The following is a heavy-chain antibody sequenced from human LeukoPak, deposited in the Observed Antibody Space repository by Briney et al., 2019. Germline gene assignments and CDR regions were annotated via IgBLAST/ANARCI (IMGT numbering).Heavy chain of an antibody. Sequence: GESRKISCQGSGYSFTSYWIAWVRQMPGKGLEWMGIIYPGDSETRYSPSFQGQVTMSAGKSISTAYLQWSSLKASDTAMYYCARHIRSSSKNYSDYWGQGTLVTVSS. J-gene: IGHJ4*02. CDR1: GYSFTSYW. CDR2: IYPGDSET. CDR3: ARHIRSSSKNYSDY. V-gene: IGHV5-51*01. D-gene: IGHD6-6*01.